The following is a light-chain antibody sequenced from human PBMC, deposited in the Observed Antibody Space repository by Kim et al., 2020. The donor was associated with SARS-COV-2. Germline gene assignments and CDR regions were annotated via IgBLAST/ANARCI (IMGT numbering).Light chain of an antibody. CDR1: QSISGY. J-gene: IGKJ2*01. Sequence: SASVGDRVSITCRASQSISGYLNWYQQKLGKAPKLLIYAASNLQSGVPSRFSGSGSGTDFTLTISSLQLEDFATYYCQQSFGTPYTFGQGTKLDI. CDR3: QQSFGTPYT. CDR2: AAS. V-gene: IGKV1-39*01.